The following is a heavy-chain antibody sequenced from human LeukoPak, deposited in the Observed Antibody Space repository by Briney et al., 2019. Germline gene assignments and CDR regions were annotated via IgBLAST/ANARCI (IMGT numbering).Heavy chain of an antibody. CDR1: GFTFSKHG. D-gene: IGHD3-22*01. V-gene: IGHV3-33*06. J-gene: IGHJ4*02. Sequence: GGSLRLSCAASGFTFSKHGMHWVRQAPGKGLEWVAVIWYDGSDKYYADSVKGRFTISRDISKNTLYLQMNSLRAEDTAVYYCAKGDSSGYYDTFDYWGQGTLVTVSS. CDR3: AKGDSSGYYDTFDY. CDR2: IWYDGSDK.